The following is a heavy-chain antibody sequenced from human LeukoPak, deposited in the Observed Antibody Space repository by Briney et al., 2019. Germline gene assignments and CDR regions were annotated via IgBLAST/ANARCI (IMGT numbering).Heavy chain of an antibody. V-gene: IGHV4-34*01. CDR2: ISYSGTT. Sequence: KPSETLSLTCGVSGGSLRDYFWNWIRQPPGKGLEWIGEISYSGTTNGKSSLKSRVTVSIDTSKNQFSLKLTSVTAADTAVYFCARADVNYGSYSGFLDNWGQGSLVTVSS. D-gene: IGHD5-12*01. CDR1: GGSLRDYF. J-gene: IGHJ4*02. CDR3: ARADVNYGSYSGFLDN.